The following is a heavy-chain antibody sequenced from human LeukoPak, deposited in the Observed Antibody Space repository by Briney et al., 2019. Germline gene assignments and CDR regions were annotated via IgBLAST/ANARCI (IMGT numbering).Heavy chain of an antibody. D-gene: IGHD6-19*01. CDR1: GYSISSGYY. Sequence: AETLSLTCAVSGYSISSGYYWGWMRQPPGKGLEWIGSIYHSGSTYYNPSLKSRVTISVDTSKNQFSLKLSSVTAADTAVYYCARGGSGWYFYWGQGTLVTVSS. CDR2: IYHSGST. CDR3: ARGGSGWYFY. J-gene: IGHJ4*02. V-gene: IGHV4-38-2*01.